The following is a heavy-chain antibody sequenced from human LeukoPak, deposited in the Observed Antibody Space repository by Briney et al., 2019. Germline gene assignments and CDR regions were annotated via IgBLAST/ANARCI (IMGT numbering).Heavy chain of an antibody. D-gene: IGHD3-10*01. CDR1: GFTFSSYG. CDR2: IWHDGSNK. V-gene: IGHV3-33*01. Sequence: GGSLRLSCAASGFTFSSYGMHWVRQAPGKGLEWVAVIWHDGSNKYYADSVKGRFTISRDNSKNTLYLQMNSLRAEDTAVYYCARASGLTYYYYYGMDVWGKGTTVTVSS. J-gene: IGHJ6*04. CDR3: ARASGLTYYYYYGMDV.